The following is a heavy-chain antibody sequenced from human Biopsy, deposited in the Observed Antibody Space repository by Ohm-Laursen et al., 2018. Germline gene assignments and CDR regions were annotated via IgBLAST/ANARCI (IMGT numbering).Heavy chain of an antibody. D-gene: IGHD3-22*01. J-gene: IGHJ5*02. CDR1: GGSISNNNYY. CDR2: IFYRGST. V-gene: IGHV4-39*02. CDR3: ARDYDTSGYYYVS. Sequence: TLSLTCTVSGGSISNNNYYWGWIRPPPGKGLEWIGCIFYRGSTYYKPSHRSRVNISVDTSKNHFSLKLISATAADTAVYYCARDYDTSGYYYVSWGQGTLVTVSS.